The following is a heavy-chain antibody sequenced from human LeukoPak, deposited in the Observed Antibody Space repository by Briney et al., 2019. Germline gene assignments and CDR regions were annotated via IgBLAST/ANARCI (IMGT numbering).Heavy chain of an antibody. D-gene: IGHD6-13*01. CDR1: GFTFSSYA. CDR2: ISGSGGST. CDR3: ARAGGGIAAAGTQFDP. Sequence: PGGSLRLSCAASGFTFSSYAMSWVRQAPGKGLEWVSAISGSGGSTYYADSVKGRFTISRDNAKNSLYLQMNSLRAEDTAVYYCARAGGGIAAAGTQFDPWGQGTLVTVPS. V-gene: IGHV3-23*01. J-gene: IGHJ5*02.